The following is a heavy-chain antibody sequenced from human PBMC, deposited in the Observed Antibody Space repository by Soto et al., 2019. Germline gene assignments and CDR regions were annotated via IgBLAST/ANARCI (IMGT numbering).Heavy chain of an antibody. Sequence: PSESLKISCQSSGYTFSNFWIGWVRQLPGKGLEWMGIIYPGDHETRYSPSFHGKVTISADRSINTAYLQWNSLEASDTAFYFCARSPRSSPYFDYWGQGALVTVSS. CDR1: GYTFSNFW. J-gene: IGHJ4*02. CDR2: IYPGDHET. V-gene: IGHV5-51*01. CDR3: ARSPRSSPYFDY. D-gene: IGHD6-13*01.